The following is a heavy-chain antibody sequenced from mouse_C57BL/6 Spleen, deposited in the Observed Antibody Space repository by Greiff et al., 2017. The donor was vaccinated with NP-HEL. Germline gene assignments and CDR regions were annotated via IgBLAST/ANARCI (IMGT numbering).Heavy chain of an antibody. D-gene: IGHD3-2*02. V-gene: IGHV1-82*01. Sequence: QVQLQQSGPELVKPGASVKISCKASGYAFSSSWMNWVKQRPGKGLEWIGRIYPGDGDTNYNGKFKGKATLTADKSSSTAYMQLSSLTSEDSAVYFCARQRGLDSSGPDYWGQGTTLTVSS. CDR3: ARQRGLDSSGPDY. CDR1: GYAFSSSW. J-gene: IGHJ2*01. CDR2: IYPGDGDT.